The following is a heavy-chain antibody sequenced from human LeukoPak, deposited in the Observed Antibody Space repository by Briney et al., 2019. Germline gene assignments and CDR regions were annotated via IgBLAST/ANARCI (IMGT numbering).Heavy chain of an antibody. V-gene: IGHV3-21*01. CDR3: ASPLGSGDAFDI. CDR2: ISSSSSYI. Sequence: GSLRLSCAASWFTFSSYCINWVRQAPGEGLGWGSSISSSSSYIYYADSVKGRFTISRDNAKNSLYLQMNSLRAEDTAVYYCASPLGSGDAFDIWGQGTMVTVSS. CDR1: WFTFSSYC. J-gene: IGHJ3*02. D-gene: IGHD3-10*01.